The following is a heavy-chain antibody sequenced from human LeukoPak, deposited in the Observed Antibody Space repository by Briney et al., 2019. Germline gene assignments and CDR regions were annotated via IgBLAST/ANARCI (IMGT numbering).Heavy chain of an antibody. V-gene: IGHV3-49*03. CDR1: GFTFGDYA. Sequence: GGSLRLSCTASGFTFGDYAMSWFRQAPGKGLEWVGFIRSKTYGGTTEHVASVKGRFTISRDDSKSIAYLQMNSLKTEDTAVYYCTRVPGYSYGYETFDIWGQGTMVTVSS. D-gene: IGHD5-18*01. CDR2: IRSKTYGGTT. J-gene: IGHJ3*02. CDR3: TRVPGYSYGYETFDI.